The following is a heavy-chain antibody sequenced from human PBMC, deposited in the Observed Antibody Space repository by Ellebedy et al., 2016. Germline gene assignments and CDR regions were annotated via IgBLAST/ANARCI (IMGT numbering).Heavy chain of an antibody. Sequence: GESLKISCAASGFNFVSYALTWVRQAPGKGLEWVSTVIASGSSTYYADSVKGRFSISRDNSKTTLYLQMNSLRAEDTAVYYCASGDSSGWSVTFDIWGQGSMVTVSS. CDR1: GFNFVSYA. V-gene: IGHV3-23*01. CDR2: VIASGSST. CDR3: ASGDSSGWSVTFDI. J-gene: IGHJ3*02. D-gene: IGHD6-19*01.